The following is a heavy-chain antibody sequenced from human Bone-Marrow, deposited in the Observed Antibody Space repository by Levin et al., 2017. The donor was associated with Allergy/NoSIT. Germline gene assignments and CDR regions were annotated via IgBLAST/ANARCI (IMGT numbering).Heavy chain of an antibody. D-gene: IGHD4-11*01. J-gene: IGHJ4*02. CDR3: ARRSNYANFDY. V-gene: IGHV3-30-3*01. Sequence: GGSLRLSCAASGFGFSSYDMHWVRQAPGKGLEWVAIISYGGGDRDYADSVKGRFTISRDNSKNMLYLEMNSLRADDTAFYFCARRSNYANFDYWGRGTLVTVSS. CDR2: ISYGGGDR. CDR1: GFGFSSYD.